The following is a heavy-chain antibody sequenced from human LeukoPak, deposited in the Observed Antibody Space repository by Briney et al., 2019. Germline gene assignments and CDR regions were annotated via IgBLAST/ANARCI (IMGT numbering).Heavy chain of an antibody. J-gene: IGHJ6*02. V-gene: IGHV3-23*01. Sequence: GGYLRLSCAASGFTFSSYAMSWVRQAPGKGLEWVSAISGSGGSTYYADSVKGRFTISRDNSKNTLYLQMNSLRAEDTAVYYCAKDSSGWSYYYYGMDVWGQGTTVTVSS. CDR1: GFTFSSYA. D-gene: IGHD6-19*01. CDR3: AKDSSGWSYYYYGMDV. CDR2: ISGSGGST.